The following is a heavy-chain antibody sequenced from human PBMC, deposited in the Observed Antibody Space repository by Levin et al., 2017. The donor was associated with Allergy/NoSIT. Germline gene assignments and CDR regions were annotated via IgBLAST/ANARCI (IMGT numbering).Heavy chain of an antibody. CDR1: DVSFRAYH. V-gene: IGHV4-34*01. J-gene: IGHJ4*02. Sequence: SQTLSLPCSVYDVSFRAYHWSWIRQPPGKGLEWIGEINHSGSTNFNPSLKRRVTISSDTSKNQFSLKLSSVTAADTAVYYCALVNTAAAEYWGQGTLVTVSS. CDR3: ALVNTAAAEY. D-gene: IGHD6-13*01. CDR2: INHSGST.